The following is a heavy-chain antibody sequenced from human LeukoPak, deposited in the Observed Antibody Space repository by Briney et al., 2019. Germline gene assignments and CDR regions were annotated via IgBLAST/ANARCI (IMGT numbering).Heavy chain of an antibody. CDR1: GYSISSGYY. CDR2: IYHSGST. J-gene: IGHJ6*03. CDR3: ARVGYDSSGLIWGADYYYMDV. Sequence: PSETLSLTCTVSGYSISSGYYWGWIRQPPGKGLEWIGSIYHSGSTYYNPSLKSRVTISVDTSKNQFSLKLSSVTAADTAVYYCARVGYDSSGLIWGADYYYMDVWGKGTTVTVSS. V-gene: IGHV4-38-2*02. D-gene: IGHD3-22*01.